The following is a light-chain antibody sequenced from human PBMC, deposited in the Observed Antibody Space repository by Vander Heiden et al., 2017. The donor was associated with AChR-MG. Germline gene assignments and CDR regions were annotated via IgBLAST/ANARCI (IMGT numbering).Light chain of an antibody. CDR3: QQSDSTPLT. CDR1: QTVSTY. Sequence: DIQMTQSPSSLSASVGDRVTITCRASQTVSTYLNWYQQKPGKAPNLLIYTASSLQNGAPSRFSGSGSGTDFTLTISSLQPEDSATYYCQQSDSTPLTFGGGTKVEI. V-gene: IGKV1-39*01. CDR2: TAS. J-gene: IGKJ4*01.